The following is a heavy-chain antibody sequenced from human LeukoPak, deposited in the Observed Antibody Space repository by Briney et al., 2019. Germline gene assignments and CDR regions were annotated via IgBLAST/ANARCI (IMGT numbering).Heavy chain of an antibody. J-gene: IGHJ4*02. CDR1: GYSFTSYW. CDR3: ARQSLRFGEYTYDY. D-gene: IGHD3-10*01. Sequence: GESLKISCKGSGYSFTSYWIGWVRQMPGKGLEWMGMIYPGDSDTRYSPSFQGQVTISADKSISTAYLQWSSLKASDTAMYYCARQSLRFGEYTYDYRGQGTLVTVSS. V-gene: IGHV5-51*01. CDR2: IYPGDSDT.